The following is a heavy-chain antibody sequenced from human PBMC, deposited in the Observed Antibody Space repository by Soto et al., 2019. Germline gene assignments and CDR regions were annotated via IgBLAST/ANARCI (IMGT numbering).Heavy chain of an antibody. J-gene: IGHJ4*02. CDR2: ITGNSEYK. D-gene: IGHD1-26*01. Sequence: LSLSCVVSGVSFSDYSMNWVRQAPGKGLEWVSLITGNSEYKYYAGSVKGRFTVSRDNAKNSLYLQMNSLTVEDTAVYYCARSGELLQTFDSWGQGTLVTVSS. CDR3: ARSGELLQTFDS. V-gene: IGHV3-21*06. CDR1: GVSFSDYS.